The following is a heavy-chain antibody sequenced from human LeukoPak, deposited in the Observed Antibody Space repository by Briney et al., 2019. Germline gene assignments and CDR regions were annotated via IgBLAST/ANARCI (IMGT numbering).Heavy chain of an antibody. CDR2: IRYDGSNK. CDR1: GFTFSSYG. V-gene: IGHV3-30*02. D-gene: IGHD2-2*01. Sequence: GGSLRLSCAASGFTFSSYGMHWVRQAPGKGLEWVAFIRYDGSNKYYADSVKGRFTISRDNSKNTLYLQMNSLRAEDTAVYYCAKEPPLAPAAIDYWGQGTLVTVSS. J-gene: IGHJ4*02. CDR3: AKEPPLAPAAIDY.